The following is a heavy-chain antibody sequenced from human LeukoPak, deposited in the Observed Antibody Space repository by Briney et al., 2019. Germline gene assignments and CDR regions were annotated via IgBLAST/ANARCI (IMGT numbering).Heavy chain of an antibody. V-gene: IGHV3-73*01. J-gene: IGHJ4*02. Sequence: PGGSLRLSCAASGFTFSGSAMHWVRQASGKGLEWVGRIRSKANSYATAYAASVKGRFTISRDDSKNTAYLQMNSLKTEDTAVYYCTRLGAARPRADYWGQGTLVTVSS. CDR1: GFTFSGSA. CDR2: IRSKANSYAT. D-gene: IGHD6-6*01. CDR3: TRLGAARPRADY.